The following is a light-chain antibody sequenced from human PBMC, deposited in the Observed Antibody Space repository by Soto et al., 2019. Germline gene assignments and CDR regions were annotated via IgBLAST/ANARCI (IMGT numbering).Light chain of an antibody. CDR1: QGISSD. J-gene: IGKJ4*01. CDR3: QQYYSYPLT. CDR2: AAS. Sequence: AIRMTPSPSSLSASTGDRVTITCRASQGISSDLAWYQQKPGKAPKLLIYAASTLQSGVPSRFSGSGSGTDFTLTISCLQSEDLATYYCQQYYSYPLTFGGGTKVEIK. V-gene: IGKV1-8*01.